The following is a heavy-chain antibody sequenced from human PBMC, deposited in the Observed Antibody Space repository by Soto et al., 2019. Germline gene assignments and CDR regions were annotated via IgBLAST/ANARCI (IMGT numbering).Heavy chain of an antibody. J-gene: IGHJ6*02. CDR1: GGSISSGGYY. Sequence: QVQLQESGPGLVKPSQTLSLTCTVSGGSISSGGYYWSWIRQHPGKGLEWIGYIYYSGSTYYNPSLKSRVTISVDTSKNQFSLKLSSVTAADTAVYYCAIDGGAAAGMLSNGDGMDVWGQGTTVTVSS. CDR3: AIDGGAAAGMLSNGDGMDV. CDR2: IYYSGST. V-gene: IGHV4-31*03. D-gene: IGHD6-13*01.